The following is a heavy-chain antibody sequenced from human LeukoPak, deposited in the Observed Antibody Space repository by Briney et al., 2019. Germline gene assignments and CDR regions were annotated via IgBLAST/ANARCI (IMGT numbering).Heavy chain of an antibody. V-gene: IGHV4-30-4*08. CDR2: IYYSGRT. CDR1: GGSISSGDYD. D-gene: IGHD2-2*01. J-gene: IGHJ4*02. CDR3: ARDISIPTENIVVVPAASLD. Sequence: PSQTLSLTCTVSGGSISSGDYDSSWIRQPPGKGLEWIGYIYYSGRTYYNPSLKSRVTISVDTSKNQFSLKLSSVTAADTAVYYCARDISIPTENIVVVPAASLDWGQGTLVTVSS.